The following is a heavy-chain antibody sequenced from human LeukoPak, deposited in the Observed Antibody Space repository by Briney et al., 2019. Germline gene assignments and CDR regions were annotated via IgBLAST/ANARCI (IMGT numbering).Heavy chain of an antibody. Sequence: SETLSLTCTVSGGSISSYYWSWIRQPAGKGLEWIGRIYTSGSTNYNPSLKSRVTMSVDTSKNQFSLKLSSVTAADTAVYYCASSGELSGYYYYYMDVWGKGTTVTISS. CDR1: GGSISSYY. V-gene: IGHV4-4*07. CDR2: IYTSGST. CDR3: ASSGELSGYYYYYMDV. J-gene: IGHJ6*03. D-gene: IGHD3-10*01.